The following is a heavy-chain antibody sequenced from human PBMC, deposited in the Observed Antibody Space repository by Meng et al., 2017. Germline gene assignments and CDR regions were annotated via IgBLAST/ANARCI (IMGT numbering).Heavy chain of an antibody. Sequence: QVRLVESGGGVVQPGRSLRLSCAASGFNFSSYAMHWVRQAPGKGLEWVAVISYDGSNKYYADSVKGRFTISRDNSKNTLYLQMNSLRAEDTAVYYCAKDQWELLDWGQGTLVTVSS. J-gene: IGHJ4*02. CDR2: ISYDGSNK. CDR1: GFNFSSYA. D-gene: IGHD1-26*01. CDR3: AKDQWELLD. V-gene: IGHV3-30*01.